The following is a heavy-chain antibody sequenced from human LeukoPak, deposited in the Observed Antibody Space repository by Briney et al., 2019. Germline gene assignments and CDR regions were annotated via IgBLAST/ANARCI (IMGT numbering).Heavy chain of an antibody. CDR2: ISGSGGST. CDR1: GFTFSSYA. Sequence: PGGSLRLSCAASGFTFSSYAMSWVRQAPGKGLEWVSAISGSGGSTYYADSVKGRFTISRDNSKNALYLQMNSLRAEDTAVYYCAKWSDSSGYPIDYWGQGTLVTVSS. J-gene: IGHJ4*02. CDR3: AKWSDSSGYPIDY. D-gene: IGHD3-22*01. V-gene: IGHV3-23*01.